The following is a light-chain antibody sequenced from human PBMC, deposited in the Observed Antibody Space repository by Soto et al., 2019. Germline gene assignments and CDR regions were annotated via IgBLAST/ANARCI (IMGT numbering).Light chain of an antibody. CDR1: QSIGSR. CDR3: QQYNSYSIT. J-gene: IGKJ5*01. Sequence: DIQMTQSPSTLSASVGDRVTITCRASQSIGSRLAWHQQKPGTAPKLLIYDASSLESGVPSRFSGSGSGTEFTLTISSLQPDDFATYYCQQYNSYSITFGQGTRLEIK. V-gene: IGKV1-5*01. CDR2: DAS.